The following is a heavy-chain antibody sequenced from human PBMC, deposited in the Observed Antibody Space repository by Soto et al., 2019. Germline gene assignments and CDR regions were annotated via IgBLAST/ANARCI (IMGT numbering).Heavy chain of an antibody. Sequence: GGSLRLSCAASGFTFSSYSMNWVRQAPGKGLEWVSSISSSSSYIYYADSVKGRFTISRDNAKNSLYLQMNSLRAEDTAVYYCARESGPDLHYDFWSGYYSYFDYWGQGTLVTVSS. CDR1: GFTFSSYS. J-gene: IGHJ4*02. CDR3: ARESGPDLHYDFWSGYYSYFDY. V-gene: IGHV3-21*01. D-gene: IGHD3-3*01. CDR2: ISSSSSYI.